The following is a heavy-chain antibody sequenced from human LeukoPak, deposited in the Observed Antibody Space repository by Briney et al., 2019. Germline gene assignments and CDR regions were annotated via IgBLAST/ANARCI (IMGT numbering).Heavy chain of an antibody. V-gene: IGHV3-48*03. CDR1: GFTFSSYE. CDR3: AREKPFVWGSYRSNGFDY. CDR2: ISSSGSTI. Sequence: GGSLRLSCAASGFTFSSYEMNWVRQAPGRGLEWVSYISSSGSTIYYADSVKGRFTISRDNAKNSLYLQMNSLRAEDTAVYYCAREKPFVWGSYRSNGFDYWGQGTLVTVSS. J-gene: IGHJ4*02. D-gene: IGHD3-16*02.